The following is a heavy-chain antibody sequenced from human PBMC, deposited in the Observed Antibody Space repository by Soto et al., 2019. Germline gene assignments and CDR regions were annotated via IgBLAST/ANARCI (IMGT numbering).Heavy chain of an antibody. J-gene: IGHJ6*04. CDR1: GFTFSSYA. CDR3: AKDRPLVVPAAPCLDV. CDR2: ISGSGGST. V-gene: IGHV3-23*01. Sequence: GGSLRLSCAASGFTFSSYAMSWVRQAPGKGLEWVSAISGSGGSTYYADSVKGRFTISRDNSKNTLYLQMNSLRAEDTAVYHCAKDRPLVVPAAPCLDVWGKGTTVTVSS. D-gene: IGHD2-2*01.